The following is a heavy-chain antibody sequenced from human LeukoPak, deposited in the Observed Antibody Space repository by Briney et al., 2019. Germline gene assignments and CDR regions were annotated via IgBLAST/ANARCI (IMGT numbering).Heavy chain of an antibody. CDR3: AREYYYDSSGYQY. Sequence: GASVKVSCKASRYTFTGYYMHWVRQAPVQGLEWIGWINPNSGGTNYAQKFQGSVTMTRDTSISTASMELSRLRSDDTAVYYCAREYYYDSSGYQYWGQGTLVTVSS. V-gene: IGHV1-2*02. CDR2: INPNSGGT. J-gene: IGHJ4*02. CDR1: RYTFTGYY. D-gene: IGHD3-22*01.